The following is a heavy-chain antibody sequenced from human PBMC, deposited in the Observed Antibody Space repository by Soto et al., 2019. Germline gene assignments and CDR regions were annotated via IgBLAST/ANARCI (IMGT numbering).Heavy chain of an antibody. V-gene: IGHV4-30-2*01. CDR3: ARGSASRFFDL. Sequence: QLQLQESGSGLVKPSQTLSLTCAVSGGSISNDGHSWSWIRQPPGKGLEWIGSIYHSGSTKYNPPLRSRVTISVDRSKNQFSLELSSVTAADTAVYYCARGSASRFFDLWGRGTLVTVSS. CDR1: GGSISNDGHS. CDR2: IYHSGST. J-gene: IGHJ2*01.